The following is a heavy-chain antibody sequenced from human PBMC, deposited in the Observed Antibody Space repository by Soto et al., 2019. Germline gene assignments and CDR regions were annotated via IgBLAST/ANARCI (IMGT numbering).Heavy chain of an antibody. Sequence: PSETLSLTCAVYGGSFSGYYWSWIRQPPGKGLEWIGEINHSGSTNYNPSLKSRVTISVDTSKNQFSLKLSSVTAAETAVYYCARHGGDFGVIIKYWGQGTLVTVSS. CDR2: INHSGST. V-gene: IGHV4-34*01. CDR3: ARHGGDFGVIIKY. D-gene: IGHD3-3*01. CDR1: GGSFSGYY. J-gene: IGHJ4*02.